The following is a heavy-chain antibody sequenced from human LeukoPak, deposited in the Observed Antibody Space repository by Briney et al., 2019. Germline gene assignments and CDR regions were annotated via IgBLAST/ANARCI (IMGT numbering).Heavy chain of an antibody. CDR3: ARDRAAAGTFDY. J-gene: IGHJ4*02. D-gene: IGHD6-13*01. CDR1: GFTFSSYS. V-gene: IGHV3-21*01. CDR2: ISGSSVYI. Sequence: GGSLRLSCAASGFTFSSYSMNWVRQAPGKGLEWVSSISGSSVYIYYADSVKGRFTISRDNAKNSLYLQMNSLRAEDTAVYYCARDRAAAGTFDYWGQGTLVTVSS.